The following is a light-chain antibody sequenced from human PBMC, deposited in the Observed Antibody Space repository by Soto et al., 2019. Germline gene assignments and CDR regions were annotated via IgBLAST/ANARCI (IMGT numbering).Light chain of an antibody. V-gene: IGKV1-17*03. CDR1: QGISNS. CDR2: AAS. Sequence: DIQMTQSPSAMSVSVGDRVTITCRASQGISNSLAWFQQKPGQVPKRLIHAASSRQSGVPSRFRGGGSGTEFTTTSSSLQHEYFGTYYCLHHMSLPFTFGNGTKVDIK. CDR3: LHHMSLPFT. J-gene: IGKJ3*01.